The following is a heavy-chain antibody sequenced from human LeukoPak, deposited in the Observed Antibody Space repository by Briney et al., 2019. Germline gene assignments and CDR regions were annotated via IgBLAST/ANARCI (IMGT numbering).Heavy chain of an antibody. V-gene: IGHV3-30*04. J-gene: IGHJ2*01. CDR2: TSSDGSNK. CDR1: GFTFSSYA. D-gene: IGHD2-15*01. CDR3: ARASTGAAVNWFFDL. Sequence: PGRSLRLSCAASGFTFSSYAIHWVRQAPGKGLEWVALTSSDGSNKKYADSVKGRFTTSRDNSKNTLYLQMNSLRTEDTAVYYCARASTGAAVNWFFDLWGRGTLVTVSS.